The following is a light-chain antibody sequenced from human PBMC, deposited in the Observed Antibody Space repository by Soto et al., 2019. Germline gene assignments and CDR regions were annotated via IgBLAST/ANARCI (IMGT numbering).Light chain of an antibody. CDR1: PGISSY. J-gene: IGKJ1*01. Sequence: DLQLRQSPSFLSASVGARLPITCQASPGISSYLAWYQQKPGKATKLLIYAASTLQSGVPSRFSGSGSGTDFTLTISSLQPEEVATYYCKKYNSAPWTVGKGTKVDIK. V-gene: IGKV1-27*01. CDR2: AAS. CDR3: KKYNSAPWT.